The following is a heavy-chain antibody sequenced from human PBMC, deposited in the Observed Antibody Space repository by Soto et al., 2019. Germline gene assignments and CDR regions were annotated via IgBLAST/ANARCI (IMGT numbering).Heavy chain of an antibody. CDR1: GATFSNYA. CDR2: IIPVFATA. V-gene: IGHV1-69*01. CDR3: ARREYQGPPSDY. J-gene: IGHJ4*02. D-gene: IGHD2-2*01. Sequence: QVQLVQSGAEVKKPGSSVKVSCKASGATFSNYAVTWVRRAPGQGLEWVGGIIPVFATATYAQTFQGRVTITADESTNTAYMELSSLRSEDTAVYYCARREYQGPPSDYWGQGTLVTVSS.